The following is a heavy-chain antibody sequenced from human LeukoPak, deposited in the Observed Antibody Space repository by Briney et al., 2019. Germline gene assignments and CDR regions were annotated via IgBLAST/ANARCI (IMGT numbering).Heavy chain of an antibody. V-gene: IGHV6-1*01. J-gene: IGHJ6*03. Sequence: SQTLSVTCAISGDSVSSNSSAWNWIRQSPSRGLEWLGRTYYRSKWYNDYAVSVKSRITINPDTSKNQFSLQLNSVTPEDTAVYYCARGIVATNPVSYMDVWGKGTTVTVSS. CDR2: TYYRSKWYN. CDR1: GDSVSSNSSA. CDR3: ARGIVATNPVSYMDV. D-gene: IGHD5-12*01.